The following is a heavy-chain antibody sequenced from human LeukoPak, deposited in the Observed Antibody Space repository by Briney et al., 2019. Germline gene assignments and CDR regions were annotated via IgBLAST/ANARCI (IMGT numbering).Heavy chain of an antibody. J-gene: IGHJ4*02. D-gene: IGHD6-13*01. Sequence: SVKVSCKASGGTFSSYAIYWVRQAPGHGLEWMGGIIPIFGTAKYAQKFQGRVTITADESTSTAYMELGSLRSEDTAVYFCARGSRGDIAAPIYYWGQGTLVTVSS. V-gene: IGHV1-69*13. CDR3: ARGSRGDIAAPIYY. CDR1: GGTFSSYA. CDR2: IIPIFGTA.